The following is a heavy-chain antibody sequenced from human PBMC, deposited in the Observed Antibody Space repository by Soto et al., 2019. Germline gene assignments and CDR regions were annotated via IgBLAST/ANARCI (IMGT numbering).Heavy chain of an antibody. D-gene: IGHD5-12*01. V-gene: IGHV3-30*18. Sequence: GGSLRLSCAASGFTFSSYGMHWVRQAPGKGLEWVAVISYDGSNKYYADSVKGRFTISRDNSKNTLYLQMNSLRAEDTAVYYCAKDLRDGYNSYYFDYWGQGTLVTVSS. CDR1: GFTFSSYG. J-gene: IGHJ4*02. CDR3: AKDLRDGYNSYYFDY. CDR2: ISYDGSNK.